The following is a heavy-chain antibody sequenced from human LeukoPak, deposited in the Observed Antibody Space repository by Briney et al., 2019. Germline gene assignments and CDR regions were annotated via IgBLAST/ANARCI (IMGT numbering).Heavy chain of an antibody. CDR2: IYHSGST. V-gene: IGHV4-4*02. Sequence: SETLSLTCAVSGGSISSSNWWSWVRQPPGKGLEWIGEIYHSGSTNYNPSLKSRVTISVDKSKNQFSLKLSSVTAADTAVYYCASRRLAVAGNRYFDYWGQGTLVTVSS. CDR3: ASRRLAVAGNRYFDY. J-gene: IGHJ4*02. D-gene: IGHD6-19*01. CDR1: GGSISSSNW.